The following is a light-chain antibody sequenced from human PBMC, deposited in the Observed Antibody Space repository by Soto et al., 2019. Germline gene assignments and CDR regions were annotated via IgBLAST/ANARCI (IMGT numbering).Light chain of an antibody. CDR1: QSINTY. J-gene: IGKJ1*01. CDR2: AAS. V-gene: IGKV1-39*01. CDR3: QQCYSSPRT. Sequence: DIQMTQSPSTPSASVGDRVTITCRASQSINTYLNWYQQKVGRAPTLLIYAASSLQSGVQYRFSGGGSGTDFTLTISSLQPEDFAMYFCQQCYSSPRTFGQGTKV.